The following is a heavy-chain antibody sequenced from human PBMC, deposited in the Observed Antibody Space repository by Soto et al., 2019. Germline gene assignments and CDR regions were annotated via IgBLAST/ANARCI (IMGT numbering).Heavy chain of an antibody. CDR1: GGSISSGNW. Sequence: QVQLQESGPGLVRPSGTLSLTCAVSGGSISSGNWWTWVRQPPGKGLEWIGEIYLSGSTNYNPSLKSRVTMSVDKSKNQFSLKMSSVTAADTAVYYCARDFHDSSLDYWGQGILGTVSS. J-gene: IGHJ4*02. D-gene: IGHD6-19*01. CDR3: ARDFHDSSLDY. CDR2: IYLSGST. V-gene: IGHV4-4*02.